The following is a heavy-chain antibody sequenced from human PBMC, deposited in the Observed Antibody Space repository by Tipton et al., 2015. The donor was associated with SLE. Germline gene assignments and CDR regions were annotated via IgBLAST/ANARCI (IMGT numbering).Heavy chain of an antibody. J-gene: IGHJ4*02. Sequence: TLSLTCTVSGYSISSGYYWGWIRQPPGKGLEWIGSIYHSGSTYYNPSLKSRVTISVDTSKNQFSLKLSSVTAADTAVYYCARLWRVGATTDYWGQGTLVTVSS. D-gene: IGHD1-26*01. CDR2: IYHSGST. V-gene: IGHV4-38-2*02. CDR3: ARLWRVGATTDY. CDR1: GYSISSGYY.